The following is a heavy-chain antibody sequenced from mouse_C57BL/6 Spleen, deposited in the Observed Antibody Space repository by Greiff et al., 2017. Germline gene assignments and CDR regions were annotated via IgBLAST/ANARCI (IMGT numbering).Heavy chain of an antibody. D-gene: IGHD1-1*01. V-gene: IGHV1-50*01. Sequence: QVQLQQPGAELVKPGASVKLSCKASGYTFTSYWMQWVKQRPGQGLEWIGEIDPSDSDTNYNQKFKGKATLTVDTSSSTAYMQLRSLTSEDSAVYYCARGGITTVVADAYWGQGTLVTVSA. CDR1: GYTFTSYW. CDR3: ARGGITTVVADAY. CDR2: IDPSDSDT. J-gene: IGHJ3*01.